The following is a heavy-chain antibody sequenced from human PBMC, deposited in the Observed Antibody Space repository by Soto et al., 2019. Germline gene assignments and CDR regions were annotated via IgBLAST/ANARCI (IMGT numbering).Heavy chain of an antibody. V-gene: IGHV3-15*07. CDR3: TTELCYCYVSGYY. CDR2: IKSKTDGGTT. CDR1: GFTFSNAW. D-gene: IGHD3-10*01. J-gene: IGHJ4*02. Sequence: EVQLVASGGGLVKPGGSLRLSCAASGFTFSNAWMNWVRQAPGKGMERVGRIKSKTDGGTTDYAAPVKGRFNISRDDSRTTLHLQMNSLKTEDTAVYYCTTELCYCYVSGYYWGQGTLVTVSS.